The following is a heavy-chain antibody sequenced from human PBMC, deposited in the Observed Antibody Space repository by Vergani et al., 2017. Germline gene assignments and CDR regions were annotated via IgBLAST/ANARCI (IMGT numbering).Heavy chain of an antibody. D-gene: IGHD3-10*01. V-gene: IGHV4-30-4*08. CDR2: IYYSGST. CDR1: GGSISSGDYY. Sequence: QVQLQESGPGLVKPSQTLSLTCTVSGGSISSGDYYWSWIRQPPGKGLEGIGYIYYSGSTYYNPSLKSRVTISVDTSKNQFSLKLSSVTAADTAGYYCARDPMVLVVPSDGMDVWGQGTTVTVSS. CDR3: ARDPMVLVVPSDGMDV. J-gene: IGHJ6*02.